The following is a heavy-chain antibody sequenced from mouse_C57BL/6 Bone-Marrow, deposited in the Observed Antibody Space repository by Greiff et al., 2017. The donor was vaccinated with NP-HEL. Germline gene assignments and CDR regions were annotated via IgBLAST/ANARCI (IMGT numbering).Heavy chain of an antibody. CDR2: IDPEAGDT. J-gene: IGHJ2*01. CDR3: TTLYYGSSYFDY. V-gene: IGHV14-1*01. Sequence: EVKLMESGAELVRPGASVKLSCTASGFTIKDYYMHWEKQRPEQGLEWIGRIDPEAGDTEYAPKFQGKDTMTADTSSNTAYLQHSSLTTEDTAVYYGTTLYYGSSYFDYWGQGTTLTVSS. D-gene: IGHD1-1*01. CDR1: GFTIKDYY.